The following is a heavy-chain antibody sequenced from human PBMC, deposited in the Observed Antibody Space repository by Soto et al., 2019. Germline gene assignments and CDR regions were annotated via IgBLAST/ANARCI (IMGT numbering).Heavy chain of an antibody. Sequence: PGESLKISCKGSGYSFTSYWISWVRQMPGKGLEWMGRIDPSDSYTNYSPSFQGHVTISADKSIRTAYLQWSSLKASDTAMYYCARPTYYYDSSGYYIYYFDYWGQGTLVTVSS. CDR2: IDPSDSYT. D-gene: IGHD3-22*01. CDR3: ARPTYYYDSSGYYIYYFDY. V-gene: IGHV5-10-1*01. CDR1: GYSFTSYW. J-gene: IGHJ4*02.